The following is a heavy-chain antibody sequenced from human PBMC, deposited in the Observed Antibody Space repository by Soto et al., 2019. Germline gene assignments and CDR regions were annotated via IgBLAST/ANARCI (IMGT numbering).Heavy chain of an antibody. Sequence: QMQLVQSGPEVKKPGTSVKVSCKASGFTFTSSAVQWVRQARGQRLEWIGWIVVGRGNTNYAQKFQERVTITRDMSTSTAYMELSSLRSEDTAVYYCAADVASYCSSTSCYFGMDVWGQGTTVTVSS. CDR1: GFTFTSSA. D-gene: IGHD2-2*01. CDR2: IVVGRGNT. V-gene: IGHV1-58*01. CDR3: AADVASYCSSTSCYFGMDV. J-gene: IGHJ6*02.